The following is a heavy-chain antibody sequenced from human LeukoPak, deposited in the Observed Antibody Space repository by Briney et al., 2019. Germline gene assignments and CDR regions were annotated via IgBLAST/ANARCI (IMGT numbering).Heavy chain of an antibody. J-gene: IGHJ4*02. V-gene: IGHV4-34*01. CDR3: ARDSSGWLGFDY. D-gene: IGHD6-19*01. Sequence: SETLSLTCAVYGGSFSGYYWSWIRQPPGKGLEWIGEINHSGSTNYNPSLKSRVTMSVDTSKNQFSLKLSSVTAADTAVYYCARDSSGWLGFDYWGQGTLVTVSS. CDR2: INHSGST. CDR1: GGSFSGYY.